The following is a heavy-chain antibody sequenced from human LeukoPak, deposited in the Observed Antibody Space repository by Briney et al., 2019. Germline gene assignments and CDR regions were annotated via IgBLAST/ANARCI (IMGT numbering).Heavy chain of an antibody. J-gene: IGHJ4*02. D-gene: IGHD1/OR15-1a*01. Sequence: GGSLRLSCAASGFTFSSYAMSWVRQAPGKGLQWVSAISGNGVGTHYADSVKGRFTISRDNSKNTLYLQMNGLRVEDTAVYYCAREGRTKPIDYWGQGTLVTVSS. CDR2: ISGNGVGT. CDR3: AREGRTKPIDY. CDR1: GFTFSSYA. V-gene: IGHV3-23*01.